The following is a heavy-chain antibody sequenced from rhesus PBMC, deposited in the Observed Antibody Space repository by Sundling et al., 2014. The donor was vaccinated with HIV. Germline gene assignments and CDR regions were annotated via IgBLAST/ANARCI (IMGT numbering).Heavy chain of an antibody. CDR3: ARSYYNIWTGYFDY. D-gene: IGHD3-3*01. Sequence: QVQLQESGPGVVKPSESLSLTCAVSNGSISDSYRWNWIRQTPGKGLEWIGYMTGSSGTTSYNPSLQSRVTISRDTSKNQFSLRLTSATVADTAVYYCARSYYNIWTGYFDYWGQGVLVTVSS. CDR1: NGSISDSYR. V-gene: IGHV4S10*01. J-gene: IGHJ4*01. CDR2: MTGSSGTT.